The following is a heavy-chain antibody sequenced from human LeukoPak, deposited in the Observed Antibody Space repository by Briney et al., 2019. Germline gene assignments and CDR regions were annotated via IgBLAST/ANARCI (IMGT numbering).Heavy chain of an antibody. Sequence: SVKVSCKASGATFSSYAISWVRQAPGQGLEWMGRIIPILGIANYAQKFQGRVTITADKSTSTAYMELSSLRSEDTAVYYCARGQQKLYYFDYWGQGTLVTVSS. J-gene: IGHJ4*02. D-gene: IGHD2-15*01. V-gene: IGHV1-69*04. CDR3: ARGQQKLYYFDY. CDR2: IIPILGIA. CDR1: GATFSSYA.